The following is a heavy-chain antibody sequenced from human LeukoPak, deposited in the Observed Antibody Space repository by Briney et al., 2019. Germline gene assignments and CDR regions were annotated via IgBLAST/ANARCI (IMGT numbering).Heavy chain of an antibody. J-gene: IGHJ4*02. D-gene: IGHD1-26*01. CDR2: VSGRGDDT. Sequence: GGSLRLSCAASGFTFSNYAMSWVRQAPGRGLEWASTVSGRGDDTYYLDSVKGRFTISRDNSKNTLYLQMNSLRAEDAAIYYCTKEDGGSYYYFDYWGQGTLVTVSS. CDR1: GFTFSNYA. V-gene: IGHV3-23*01. CDR3: TKEDGGSYYYFDY.